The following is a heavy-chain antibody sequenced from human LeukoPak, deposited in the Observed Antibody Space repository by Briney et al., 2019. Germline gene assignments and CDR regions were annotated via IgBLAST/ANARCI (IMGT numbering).Heavy chain of an antibody. CDR1: GGSIRSSDYY. V-gene: IGHV4-39*07. D-gene: IGHD4-23*01. Sequence: SETLSLTCSVSGGSIRSSDYYWGWIRQPPGKGLEWIGSISYGGNTYYNPSVKSRVAISVDTSKSQFSLKLSSVTAADTAVYYCARDLISRDRDYGGNPYYYYYGMDVWGQGTTVTVSS. CDR2: ISYGGNT. J-gene: IGHJ6*02. CDR3: ARDLISRDRDYGGNPYYYYYGMDV.